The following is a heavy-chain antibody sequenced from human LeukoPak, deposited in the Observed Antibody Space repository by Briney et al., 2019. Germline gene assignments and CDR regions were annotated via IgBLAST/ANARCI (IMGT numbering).Heavy chain of an antibody. D-gene: IGHD3-22*01. J-gene: IGHJ6*03. Sequence: PGGSLRLSCGASGFTFGTYWMHWVRQAPGKGLEWVSGISWNSGSIGYADSVKGRFTISRDNSKNTLYLQMNSLRAEDTAVYYCARHLLGYNYHYMDVWGKGTTVTVSS. CDR1: GFTFGTYW. CDR2: ISWNSGSI. CDR3: ARHLLGYNYHYMDV. V-gene: IGHV3-9*01.